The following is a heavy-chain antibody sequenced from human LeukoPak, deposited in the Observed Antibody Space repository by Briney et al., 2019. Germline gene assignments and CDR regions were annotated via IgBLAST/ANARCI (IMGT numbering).Heavy chain of an antibody. CDR3: ARDSVYYYYYMDV. D-gene: IGHD3-10*01. V-gene: IGHV3-7*01. Sequence: GGSLRLFCAASGFTFSSYWMSWVRQAPGKGLEWVANIEQDGSEKYYVDSVKGRFTISRDNAKNSLYLQMNSLRAEDTAVYYCARDSVYYYYYMDVWGKGTTVTVSS. CDR2: IEQDGSEK. CDR1: GFTFSSYW. J-gene: IGHJ6*03.